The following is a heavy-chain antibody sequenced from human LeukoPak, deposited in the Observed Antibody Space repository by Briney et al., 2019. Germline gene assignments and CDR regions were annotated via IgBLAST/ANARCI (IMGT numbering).Heavy chain of an antibody. CDR2: ISYDGSNK. CDR3: AKQGRLGELSGVATYYFDY. V-gene: IGHV3-30*18. D-gene: IGHD3-16*02. CDR1: GFTFSSYG. J-gene: IGHJ4*02. Sequence: TGRSLRLSCAASGFTFSSYGMHWVRQAPGKGLEWVAVISYDGSNKYYADSVKGRFTISRDNSKNTLYLQMNSLRAEDTAVYYCAKQGRLGELSGVATYYFDYWGQGTLVTVSS.